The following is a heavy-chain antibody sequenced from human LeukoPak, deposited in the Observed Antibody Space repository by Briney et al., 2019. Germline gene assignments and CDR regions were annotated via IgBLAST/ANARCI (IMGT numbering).Heavy chain of an antibody. D-gene: IGHD3-22*01. CDR2: TYTGGNS. J-gene: IGHJ3*02. CDR3: ARGGRGSAAVVAPRSFDI. V-gene: IGHV3-53*01. Sequence: GGSLRLSCAASGFTVSSIHMVWVRQAPGKGLEWASVTYTGGNSYYADSVKGRFIISRDISKSTLYLQMNSLRAEDSALYYCARGGRGSAAVVAPRSFDIWGQGTMVTVSS. CDR1: GFTVSSIH.